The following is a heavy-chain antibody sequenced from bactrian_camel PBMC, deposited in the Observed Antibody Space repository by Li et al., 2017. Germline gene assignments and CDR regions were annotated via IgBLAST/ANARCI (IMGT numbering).Heavy chain of an antibody. CDR3: AADSVGRCRARGWVERPSVAAYDY. V-gene: IGHV3S57*01. J-gene: IGHJ4*01. CDR2: LASDGST. D-gene: IGHD5*01. Sequence: VQLVESGGESVQAGGSLRLSCGSSSGRTGRMYCMAWFRLAPGKEREGVVALASDGSTWYADSVKGRFTISKDDLKDTLYLQMNSLKPEDTAMYYCAADSVGRCRARGWVERPSVAAYDYWGQGTQVTVS. CDR1: GRTGRMYC.